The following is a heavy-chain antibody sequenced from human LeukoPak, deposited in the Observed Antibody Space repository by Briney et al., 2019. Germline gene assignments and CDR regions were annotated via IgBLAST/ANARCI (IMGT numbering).Heavy chain of an antibody. J-gene: IGHJ3*02. CDR1: GGSISSGGYC. V-gene: IGHV4-30-2*01. Sequence: SQTLSLTCTVSGGSISSGGYCWSWIRQPPGKGLEWIGDIFHSGSTYYNPSLKSRVTISVDRSKTQFSLKLSSVTAADTAVYYCARGTGTRITIFGVVISAFDIWGQGTMVTVSS. D-gene: IGHD3-3*01. CDR2: IFHSGST. CDR3: ARGTGTRITIFGVVISAFDI.